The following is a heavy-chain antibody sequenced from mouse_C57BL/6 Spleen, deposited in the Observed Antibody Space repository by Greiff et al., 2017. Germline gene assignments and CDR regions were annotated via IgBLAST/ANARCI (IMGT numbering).Heavy chain of an antibody. CDR2: IYPRSGNT. J-gene: IGHJ2*01. V-gene: IGHV1-81*01. Sequence: QVQLQQSGAELARPGASVKLSCKASGYTFTSYGISWVKQRTGQGLEWIGEIYPRSGNTYYNEKFKGKAKLTADKSSSTAYMELRSLTSEDSAVYFSARIADYFDYWGQGTTLTVSS. CDR1: GYTFTSYG. CDR3: ARIADYFDY.